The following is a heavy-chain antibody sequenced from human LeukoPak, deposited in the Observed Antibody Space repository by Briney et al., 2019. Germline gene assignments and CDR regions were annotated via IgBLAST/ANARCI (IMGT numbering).Heavy chain of an antibody. CDR1: GITFSSYS. CDR3: ARDLDFDY. CDR2: ISSFSGTI. J-gene: IGHJ4*02. V-gene: IGHV3-48*01. Sequence: GGSLRLSCVASGITFSSYSMNWVRQAPGKGLEWVSYISSFSGTINYADSVKGRFTISRDNAKNSLYLQMNSLRAEDTAVYYCARDLDFDYWGQGTLVTVSS.